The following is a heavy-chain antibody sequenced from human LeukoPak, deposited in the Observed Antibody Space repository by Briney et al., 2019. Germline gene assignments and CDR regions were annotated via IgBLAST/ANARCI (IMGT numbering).Heavy chain of an antibody. V-gene: IGHV4-59*01. Sequence: SETLSLTCTVSGGSISSYYWTWIRQPPGKGLEWIGYIYYSGSTNYNPSLKSRVTISVDTSKNQFSLRLSSVTAADTAVYYCARVNYYDSSGTDYWGQGTLVTVSS. CDR2: IYYSGST. D-gene: IGHD3-22*01. CDR1: GGSISSYY. J-gene: IGHJ4*02. CDR3: ARVNYYDSSGTDY.